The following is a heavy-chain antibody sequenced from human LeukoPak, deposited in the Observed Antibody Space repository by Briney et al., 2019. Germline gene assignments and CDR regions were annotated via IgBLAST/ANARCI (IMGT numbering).Heavy chain of an antibody. D-gene: IGHD3-10*01. V-gene: IGHV3-21*01. J-gene: IGHJ4*02. CDR1: GFTFSSYS. Sequence: GGSLRLSCAASGFTFSSYSMNWVRQAPGKGLEWVSSISSSSSYIYYAYSVKGRFTISRDNAKNSLYLQMNSLRAEDTAVYYCASNLGFGELSPDYWGQGTLVTVSS. CDR3: ASNLGFGELSPDY. CDR2: ISSSSSYI.